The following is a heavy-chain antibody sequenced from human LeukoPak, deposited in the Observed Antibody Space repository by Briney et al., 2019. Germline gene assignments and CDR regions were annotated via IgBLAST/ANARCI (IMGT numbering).Heavy chain of an antibody. CDR1: GYTFTSYA. Sequence: ASVKVSCKASGYTFTSYAMNWVRQAPGQGLEWMGWISPYSDNTNCAQNLQGRVTMTTDTSTSTAYMELRSLRSDDTAIYYCARDGGYNYDYWGQGTLVTVSS. CDR3: ARDGGYNYDY. D-gene: IGHD5-24*01. V-gene: IGHV1-18*01. J-gene: IGHJ4*02. CDR2: ISPYSDNT.